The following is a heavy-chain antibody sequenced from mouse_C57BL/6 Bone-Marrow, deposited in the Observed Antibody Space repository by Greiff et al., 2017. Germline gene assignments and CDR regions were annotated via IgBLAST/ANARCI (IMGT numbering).Heavy chain of an antibody. Sequence: QVQLQQSGPELVKPGASVKISCKASGYAFSSSWMNWVKQRPGKGLEWIGRIYPGDGDTNYNGKFKGKATLTADKSSSTAYMQLSSLTSEDSAVYFGAGYWFDYWGQGTTLTVSS. J-gene: IGHJ2*01. CDR3: AGYWFDY. CDR1: GYAFSSSW. D-gene: IGHD2-3*01. V-gene: IGHV1-82*01. CDR2: IYPGDGDT.